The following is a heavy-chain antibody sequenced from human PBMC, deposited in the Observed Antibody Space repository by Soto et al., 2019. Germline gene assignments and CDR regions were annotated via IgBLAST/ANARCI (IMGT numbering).Heavy chain of an antibody. D-gene: IGHD3-10*01. V-gene: IGHV3-30-3*01. CDR1: GFTFSSYA. J-gene: IGHJ6*02. Sequence: GGSLRLSCAASGFTFSSYAMHWVRQAPGKGLEWVAVISYDGSNKYYADSVKGRFTISRDNSKNTLYLQMNSLRAEDTAVYYWARDDGAYGSGSQSYYYYGMDVWGQGTTVTVSS. CDR2: ISYDGSNK. CDR3: ARDDGAYGSGSQSYYYYGMDV.